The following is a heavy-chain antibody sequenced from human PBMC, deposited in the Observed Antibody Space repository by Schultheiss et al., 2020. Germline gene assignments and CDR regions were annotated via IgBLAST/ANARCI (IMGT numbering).Heavy chain of an antibody. CDR3: ASAAGGQQLVWNFDY. J-gene: IGHJ4*02. CDR1: GGSFSGYY. D-gene: IGHD6-13*01. V-gene: IGHV4-59*05. Sequence: SQTLSLTCAVYGGSFSGYYWSWIRQPPGKGLEWIGSIYYSGNTYYNPSLKSRVTISVDTSNNQFSLKLSSVTAADTAVYYCASAAGGQQLVWNFDYWGQGTLVTVSS. CDR2: IYYSGNT.